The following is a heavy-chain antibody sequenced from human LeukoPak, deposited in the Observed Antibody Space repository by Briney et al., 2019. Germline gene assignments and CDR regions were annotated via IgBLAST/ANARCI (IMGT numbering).Heavy chain of an antibody. D-gene: IGHD6-19*01. Sequence: ASVKVSCKAYGYTFTGYYRHWVRQAPGQGLEWMGWINPNSGNTGYAQKFQGRVTITRNTSISTAYMELSSLRSEDTAVYYCARGLSIAVAGTFGYWGQGTLVTVSS. V-gene: IGHV1-8*03. J-gene: IGHJ4*02. CDR1: GYTFTGYY. CDR2: INPNSGNT. CDR3: ARGLSIAVAGTFGY.